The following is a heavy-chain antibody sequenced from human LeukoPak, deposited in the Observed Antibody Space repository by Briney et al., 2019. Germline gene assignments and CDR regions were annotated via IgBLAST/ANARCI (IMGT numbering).Heavy chain of an antibody. Sequence: SETLSLTCSVSGGSTSSGSYYWRWIRQPPGKGLEWIGRIYNSGSTNYTPSLKSRVTISLDTSKNQFSLKLTSVTAADTAVYYCARTYDSSGYFYDYWGQGTLVTVSS. CDR3: ARTYDSSGYFYDY. V-gene: IGHV4-61*02. J-gene: IGHJ4*02. CDR2: IYNSGST. CDR1: GGSTSSGSYY. D-gene: IGHD3-22*01.